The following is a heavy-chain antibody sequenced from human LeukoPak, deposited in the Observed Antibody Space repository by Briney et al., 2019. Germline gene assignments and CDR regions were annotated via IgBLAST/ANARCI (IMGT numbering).Heavy chain of an antibody. D-gene: IGHD2-8*01. V-gene: IGHV1-8*01. CDR2: MNPNSGHA. CDR3: ARIKRIMEPGTVGLDS. Sequence: ASVKVSCKASGYTFSSYDINWVRQAAGQGLEWMGWMNPNSGHAGYTQKFQGRVTMTSDNAISTVYMEISSLRSDDAAVYYCARIKRIMEPGTVGLDSWGQGTLVTVPS. CDR1: GYTFSSYD. J-gene: IGHJ4*02.